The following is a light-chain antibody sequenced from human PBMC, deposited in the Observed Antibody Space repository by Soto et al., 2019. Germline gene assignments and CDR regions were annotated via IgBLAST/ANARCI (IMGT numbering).Light chain of an antibody. J-gene: IGLJ2*01. Sequence: QSVLTQPPSVSGATGQRVTISCTGRSSNIGAGYDVHWYQQLPGTAPKLLIYCNSNRPSGVPDRFSGYKSGTSASLAITGLQAEDEADYYCQSYDSSLSGSNVVFGGGTKLTVL. CDR2: CNS. CDR3: QSYDSSLSGSNVV. V-gene: IGLV1-40*01. CDR1: SSNIGAGYD.